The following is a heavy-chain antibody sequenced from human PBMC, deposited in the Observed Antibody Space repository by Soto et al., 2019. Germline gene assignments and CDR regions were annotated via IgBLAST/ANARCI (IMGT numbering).Heavy chain of an antibody. Sequence: PGESLKISCVTSGFIFSNYAMTWVRQAPGKGLEWVAVIRSDGSNKYYADSVKGRFTISRDNSKNTMYLQIRRQKAKDTTVYYCARDNWNYVSAFDIWGQGTMVTVSS. CDR2: IRSDGSNK. CDR3: ARDNWNYVSAFDI. CDR1: GFIFSNYA. D-gene: IGHD1-7*01. V-gene: IGHV3-33*08. J-gene: IGHJ3*02.